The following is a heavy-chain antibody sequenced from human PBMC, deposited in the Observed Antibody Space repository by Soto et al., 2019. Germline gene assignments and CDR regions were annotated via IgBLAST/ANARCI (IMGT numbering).Heavy chain of an antibody. V-gene: IGHV1-69*01. Sequence: QVQLVQSGAEVKKPWSSVKVSCKASVGTFSSYAISWVRQAPGQGLEWMGGIIPIFGRANYAQTFQGRVTITADESTSTAYMELSSLRSEDTAVYYCARDRGAARPMDVWGQGTTVTVSS. D-gene: IGHD6-6*01. CDR1: VGTFSSYA. J-gene: IGHJ6*02. CDR2: IIPIFGRA. CDR3: ARDRGAARPMDV.